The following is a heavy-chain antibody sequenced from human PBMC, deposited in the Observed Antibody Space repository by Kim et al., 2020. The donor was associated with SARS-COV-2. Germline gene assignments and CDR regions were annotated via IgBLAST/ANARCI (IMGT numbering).Heavy chain of an antibody. Sequence: FQGRVTITADKSTSTAYMELSSLRSEDTAVYYCARVSQLGQWLVHWYFDLWGRGTLVTVSS. D-gene: IGHD6-19*01. CDR3: ARVSQLGQWLVHWYFDL. V-gene: IGHV1-69*04. J-gene: IGHJ2*01.